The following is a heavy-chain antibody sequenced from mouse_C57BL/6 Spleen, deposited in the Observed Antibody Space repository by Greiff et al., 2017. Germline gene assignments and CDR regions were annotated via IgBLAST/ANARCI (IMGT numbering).Heavy chain of an antibody. CDR3: ARGGGYSNSFAY. CDR1: GYTFTSYW. J-gene: IGHJ3*01. V-gene: IGHV1-55*01. D-gene: IGHD2-5*01. Sequence: QVQLQQPGAELVKPGASVKMSCKASGYTFTSYWITWVKQRPGQGLEWIGDIYPGSGSTNYNEKFKSKATLTVDTSSSPAYMQLSSLASEDSAVYYCARGGGYSNSFAYWGQGTLVTVSA. CDR2: IYPGSGST.